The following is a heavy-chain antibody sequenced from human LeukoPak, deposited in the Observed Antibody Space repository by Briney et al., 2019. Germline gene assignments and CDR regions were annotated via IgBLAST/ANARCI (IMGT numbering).Heavy chain of an antibody. Sequence: GGSLRLSCAASGFTFSSYSMNWVREAPGKGLEWVSSISSSSSYIYYADSVKGRFTISRDNAKNSLYLQMNSLRAEDTAVYYCARDSRGVRGAPDYWGQGTLVTVSS. J-gene: IGHJ4*02. CDR1: GFTFSSYS. CDR3: ARDSRGVRGAPDY. V-gene: IGHV3-21*01. D-gene: IGHD3-10*01. CDR2: ISSSSSYI.